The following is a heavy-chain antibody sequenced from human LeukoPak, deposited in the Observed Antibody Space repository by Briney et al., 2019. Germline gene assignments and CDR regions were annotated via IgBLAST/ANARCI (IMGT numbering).Heavy chain of an antibody. CDR2: IRHDGSIK. J-gene: IGHJ4*02. D-gene: IGHD3-16*01. CDR3: AKDSLADIDC. V-gene: IGHV3-30*02. Sequence: GGSLRLSCAASGFIFSTYGMYWVRQAPGKGLEWVAFIRHDGSIKNYADSVKGRSTISRDNSKNTLYLQMNSLRAEDTAVYYCAKDSLADIDCWGQGTLVTVSS. CDR1: GFIFSTYG.